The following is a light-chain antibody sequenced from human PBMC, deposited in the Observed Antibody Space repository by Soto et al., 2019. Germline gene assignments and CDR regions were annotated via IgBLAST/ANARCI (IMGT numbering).Light chain of an antibody. Sequence: EIVLTQSPGTLSLSPGERASLSCRASQSVSSSYLAWYQQKPGQSPRLLIFATSTRATGIPARFSGSGSGTEFTLTISSLQSEDFAVYYCQQYNSWPPVTFGGGTKVDI. CDR2: ATS. CDR1: QSVSSSY. J-gene: IGKJ4*01. V-gene: IGKV3-15*01. CDR3: QQYNSWPPVT.